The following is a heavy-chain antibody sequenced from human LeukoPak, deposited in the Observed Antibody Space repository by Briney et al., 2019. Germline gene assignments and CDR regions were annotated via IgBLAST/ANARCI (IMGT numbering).Heavy chain of an antibody. J-gene: IGHJ4*02. CDR1: GITFRNYW. CDR3: VQGWRDN. CDR2: INQDSSER. D-gene: IGHD2-15*01. V-gene: IGHV3-7*01. Sequence: GGSPRLSCVASGITFRNYWMSWVRQAPGKGLEWVANINQDSSERYYVDSVKGRFTISRDNAKNSLYLQLNTLRPEDTAVYYCVQGWRDNWGQGTLVTVSS.